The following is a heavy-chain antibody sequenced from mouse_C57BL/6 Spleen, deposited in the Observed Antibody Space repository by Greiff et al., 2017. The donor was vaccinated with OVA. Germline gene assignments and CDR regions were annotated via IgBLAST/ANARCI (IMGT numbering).Heavy chain of an antibody. CDR2: ISSGGSYT. CDR3: ARHFGTTVVAPFAY. Sequence: EVQVVESGGDLVKPGGSLKLSCAASGFTFSSYGMSWVRQTPDKRLEWVATISSGGSYTYYPDSVKGRFTISRDNAKNTLYLQMSSLKSEDTAMYYCARHFGTTVVAPFAYWGQGTLVTVSA. D-gene: IGHD1-1*01. J-gene: IGHJ3*01. V-gene: IGHV5-6*01. CDR1: GFTFSSYG.